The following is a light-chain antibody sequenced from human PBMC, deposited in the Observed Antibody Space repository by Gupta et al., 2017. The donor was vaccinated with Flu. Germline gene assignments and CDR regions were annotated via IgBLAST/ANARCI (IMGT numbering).Light chain of an antibody. V-gene: IGKV3-11*01. CDR3: QQRSNWPPIT. CDR2: DAS. Sequence: EIVLTQSPATLSLSPGERATLSCRVSQSVSSYLAWYQQKPGQAPRLLIYDASNRATGIPARFSGSGYGTDLTLTISSREPEDFAVYYCQQRSNWPPITFGQGTRLEIK. CDR1: QSVSSY. J-gene: IGKJ5*01.